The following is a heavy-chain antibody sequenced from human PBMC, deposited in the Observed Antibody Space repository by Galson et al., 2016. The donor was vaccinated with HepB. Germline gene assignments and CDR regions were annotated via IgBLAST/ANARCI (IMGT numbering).Heavy chain of an antibody. CDR2: LSGTGDRT. Sequence: SLRLSCAASGFIFTKFAMSWVRQAPGKGLEWVSLLSGTGDRTHYADSVKGRFTISRDNSMNMVYLQMNSLRAEDTAVYYCAKGDPFNPREQLDYFESWGQGTLVTVSS. CDR3: AKGDPFNPREQLDYFES. J-gene: IGHJ4*02. CDR1: GFIFTKFA. D-gene: IGHD6-13*01. V-gene: IGHV3-23*01.